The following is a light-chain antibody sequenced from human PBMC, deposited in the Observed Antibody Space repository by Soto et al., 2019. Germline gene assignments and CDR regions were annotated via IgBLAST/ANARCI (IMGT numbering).Light chain of an antibody. CDR3: CSYAGSTTRVL. CDR2: EVS. J-gene: IGLJ2*01. V-gene: IGLV2-14*01. CDR1: SSDVDTYKY. Sequence: QSVLTQPASVSGSPGQSIIISCTGTSSDVDTYKYVSWYQQHPGKAPKLMIYEVSHRPSGVSDRFSGSKSGNTASLTISGLQAEDEADYYCCSYAGSTTRVLFGGWTKLTVL.